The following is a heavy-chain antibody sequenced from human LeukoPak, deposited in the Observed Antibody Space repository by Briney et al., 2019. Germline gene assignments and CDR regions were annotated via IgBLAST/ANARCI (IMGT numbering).Heavy chain of an antibody. CDR3: ARDAGGGTQRDGWFDP. J-gene: IGHJ5*02. V-gene: IGHV3-74*01. CDR1: GFTFSSYW. Sequence: RGSLRLSCAASGFTFSSYWMHWVRQAPGKGLVWVSRINSDGSSTSYADSVKGRFTISRDNAKNTLYLQMNSQRADDTAVYYCARDAGGGTQRDGWFDPWGQGTLVTVSS. D-gene: IGHD2-8*02. CDR2: INSDGSST.